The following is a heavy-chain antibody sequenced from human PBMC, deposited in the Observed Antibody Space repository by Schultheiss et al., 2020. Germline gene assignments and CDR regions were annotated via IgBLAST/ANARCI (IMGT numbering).Heavy chain of an antibody. CDR1: GFTFSSYS. Sequence: CGSLRLSCAASGFTFSSYSMNWVRQAPGKGLEWVSSISSSSSYIYYADSVKGRFTISRDNAKNSLYLQMNSLRAEDTAVYYCARPQVAVAATWGQGTLVTVSS. CDR2: ISSSSSYI. D-gene: IGHD6-19*01. J-gene: IGHJ4*02. CDR3: ARPQVAVAAT. V-gene: IGHV3-21*01.